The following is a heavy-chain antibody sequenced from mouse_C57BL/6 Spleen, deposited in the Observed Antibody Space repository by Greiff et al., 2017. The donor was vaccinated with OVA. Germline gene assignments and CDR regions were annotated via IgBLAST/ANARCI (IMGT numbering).Heavy chain of an antibody. J-gene: IGHJ4*01. V-gene: IGHV1-81*01. Sequence: QVQLKQSGAELARPGASVKLSCKASGYTFTSYGISWVKQRTGQGLEWIGEIYPRSGNTYYNEKFKGKATLTADKSSSTAYMELRSLTSEDSAVYFCARAYGSSYDYYAMDYWGQGTSVTVSS. CDR1: GYTFTSYG. CDR3: ARAYGSSYDYYAMDY. CDR2: IYPRSGNT. D-gene: IGHD1-1*01.